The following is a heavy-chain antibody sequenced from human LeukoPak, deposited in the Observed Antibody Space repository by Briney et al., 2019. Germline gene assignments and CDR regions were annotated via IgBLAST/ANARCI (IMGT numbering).Heavy chain of an antibody. CDR1: GFTFSSYE. Sequence: GGSLRLSCVASGFTFSSYELNWVRQAPGKGLEWVSYINSSGSTIYYADSVKGRFTISRDNAKNTLYLQMNGLRAEDTAVYYGERDYCYGSRRHSDGWFDFWGQGTLVAVSS. V-gene: IGHV3-48*03. CDR2: INSSGSTI. J-gene: IGHJ5*01. D-gene: IGHD3-10*01. CDR3: ERDYCYGSRRHSDGWFDF.